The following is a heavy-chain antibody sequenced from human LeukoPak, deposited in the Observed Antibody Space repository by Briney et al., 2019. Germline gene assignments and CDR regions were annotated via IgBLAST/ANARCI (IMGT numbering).Heavy chain of an antibody. CDR3: ARENERFWFDP. CDR2: MNPNSGNT. J-gene: IGHJ5*02. D-gene: IGHD1-1*01. V-gene: IGHV1-8*01. Sequence: ASVKVSCKASGYTFTSYDINWVRQATGQELEWMGWMNPNSGNTGYAQKFQGRVTMTRNTSISTAYMALSSLRSEDTAVYYCARENERFWFDPWGQGTLVTVSS. CDR1: GYTFTSYD.